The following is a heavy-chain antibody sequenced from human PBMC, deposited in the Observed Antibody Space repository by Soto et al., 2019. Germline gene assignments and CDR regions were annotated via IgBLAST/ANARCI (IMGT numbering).Heavy chain of an antibody. CDR1: GGSVGNESHY. D-gene: IGHD3-3*01. V-gene: IGHV4-61*01. Sequence: SVTHSVPCTVAGGSVGNESHYRSWIRQTPGKGLEWIGYIYYTGSTNYNPSLKGRVTMSVDTSRDQVSLRLRSVTRADTAVYYCARDQDDFRSGSYYYAMEVWGQGTKVTGSS. CDR2: IYYTGST. J-gene: IGHJ6*02. CDR3: ARDQDDFRSGSYYYAMEV.